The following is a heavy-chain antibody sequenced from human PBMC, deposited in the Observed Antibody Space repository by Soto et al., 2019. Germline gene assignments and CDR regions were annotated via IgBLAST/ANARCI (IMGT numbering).Heavy chain of an antibody. D-gene: IGHD6-25*01. V-gene: IGHV1-69*01. Sequence: QMQLVQSGAEVKKPGSSVKVSCKASGGTFSTYDITWVRQAPGQGLEWMGGIIPMFGTPKYAQKFQGRVTITADEYPSTAYMELNSLTSEDTAIYYCARASWLYTRGYFFDYWGQGTLVTVSS. J-gene: IGHJ4*02. CDR1: GGTFSTYD. CDR2: IIPMFGTP. CDR3: ARASWLYTRGYFFDY.